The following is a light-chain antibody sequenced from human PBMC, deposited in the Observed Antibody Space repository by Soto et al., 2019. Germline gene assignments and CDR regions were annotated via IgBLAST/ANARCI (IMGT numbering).Light chain of an antibody. CDR2: AAS. V-gene: IGKV1-9*01. CDR1: QGSSNF. J-gene: IGKJ2*01. Sequence: DIQLTQSPSFLSASVGDRVTITCRASQGSSNFLAWYQQKPGKAPKTLIYAASSLLSGVPSRFSGSGSGTEFTLTISSLQPEDFATYYCQQLNGYPMYTFGQGTKLEIK. CDR3: QQLNGYPMYT.